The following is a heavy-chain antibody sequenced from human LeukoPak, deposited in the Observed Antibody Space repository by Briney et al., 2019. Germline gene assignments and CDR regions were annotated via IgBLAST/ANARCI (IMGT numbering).Heavy chain of an antibody. J-gene: IGHJ4*02. Sequence: ASVKVSCKASGYTFITYGISWVRQAPGQGLEWMGWISAYNGNTNYAQKFQGRVTMTRDTSTSTVYMELSSLRSEDTAVYYCARDGLQLGPYLDYWGQETLVTVSS. D-gene: IGHD5-18*01. CDR1: GYTFITYG. CDR3: ARDGLQLGPYLDY. CDR2: ISAYNGNT. V-gene: IGHV1-18*01.